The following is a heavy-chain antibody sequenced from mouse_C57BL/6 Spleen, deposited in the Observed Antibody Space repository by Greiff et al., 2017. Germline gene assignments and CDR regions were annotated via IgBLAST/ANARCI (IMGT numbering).Heavy chain of an antibody. Sequence: QVQLKESGPGLVQPSQSLSFTCTVSGFSLTSYGVHWVRQSPGKGLEWLGVIWSGGSTDYNAAFISRLSISKDNSKSQVFFKMNSLQADDTAIYYCARTTVASYYYAMDYWGQGTSVTVSS. CDR3: ARTTVASYYYAMDY. D-gene: IGHD1-1*01. CDR1: GFSLTSYG. V-gene: IGHV2-2*01. CDR2: IWSGGST. J-gene: IGHJ4*01.